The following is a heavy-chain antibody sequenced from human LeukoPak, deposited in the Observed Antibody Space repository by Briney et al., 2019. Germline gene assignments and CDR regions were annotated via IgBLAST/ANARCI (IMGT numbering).Heavy chain of an antibody. CDR1: GFSLINCD. CDR2: IHYWGSEK. J-gene: IGHJ3*02. CDR3: AGNRVGFYYEDAFDM. D-gene: IGHD5-24*01. Sequence: GGSPTLSCAPSGFSLINCDMHWVRQTRGKGLEGVAFIHYWGSEKYYADSLMGRFTISRDNSKNTLYLQMNSLRGEDTAVYYCAGNRVGFYYEDAFDMWGQGTMVTVSS. V-gene: IGHV3-30*02.